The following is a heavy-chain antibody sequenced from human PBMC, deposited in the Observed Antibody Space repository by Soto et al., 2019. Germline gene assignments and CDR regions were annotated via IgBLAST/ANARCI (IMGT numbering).Heavy chain of an antibody. CDR2: IYYSGST. D-gene: IGHD6-6*01. CDR3: ARDPSFHVAARPGWFDP. Sequence: SQTLSLTCTVSGGSLSSGGYYWSWIRQHAGKGLEWIGYIYYSGSTYYNPSLKSRVTISVQTSKNQFSLKLSSVTAADTAMYYCARDPSFHVAARPGWFDPWGQGTLVTVSS. V-gene: IGHV4-31*03. CDR1: GGSLSSGGYY. J-gene: IGHJ5*02.